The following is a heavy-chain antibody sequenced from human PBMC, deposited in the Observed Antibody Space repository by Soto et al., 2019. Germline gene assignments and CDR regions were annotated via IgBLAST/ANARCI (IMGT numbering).Heavy chain of an antibody. Sequence: QLHLVQSGAVVKKPGASVTVSCSASGYPVTAYYMHWVRQAPGRGLEWMGGINPATGAAKYTQTFQGRVTMTRVTSTRTVFMEPSGLTSEDTAVFYCARGGGVGVAGSAAFDMWGQGTLVTVSS. CDR1: GYPVTAYY. CDR3: ARGGGVGVAGSAAFDM. D-gene: IGHD3-3*01. J-gene: IGHJ3*02. V-gene: IGHV1-2*02. CDR2: INPATGAA.